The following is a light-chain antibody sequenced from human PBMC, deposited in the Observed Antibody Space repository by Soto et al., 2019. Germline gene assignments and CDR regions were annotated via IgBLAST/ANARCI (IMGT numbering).Light chain of an antibody. CDR3: QQRTNWPSST. CDR1: QSVSSY. V-gene: IGKV3-11*01. J-gene: IGKJ5*01. CDR2: DAS. Sequence: EIVLTQSPATLSLSPGERATLSFRASQSVSSYLAWYQQKPGQAPRLLIHDASSRATGIPARFSGSGSGTDFTLTIRRLEPEDFAVYYCQQRTNWPSSTFGQGTRLEIK.